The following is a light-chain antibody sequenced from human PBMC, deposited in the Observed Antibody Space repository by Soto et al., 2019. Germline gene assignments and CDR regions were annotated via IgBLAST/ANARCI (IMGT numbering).Light chain of an antibody. Sequence: DIQLTQSPSFLSASVGDRVTITCRASQDVSDYLAWYQPAPGKAPNLLIYAAYTLQSGVPSRFSGSGSGTEFSLTTPSLQPEDFATYYCQYLNGAPTITFGQGTRLDVK. CDR2: AAY. V-gene: IGKV1-9*01. J-gene: IGKJ5*01. CDR1: QDVSDY. CDR3: QYLNGAPTIT.